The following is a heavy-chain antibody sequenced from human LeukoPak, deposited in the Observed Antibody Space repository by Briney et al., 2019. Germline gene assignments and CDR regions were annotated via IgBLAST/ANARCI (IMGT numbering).Heavy chain of an antibody. D-gene: IGHD6-13*01. Sequence: SETLSLTCAVYGGSFSGYYWSWIRQPPGKGLEWIGEINHSGSTNYNPSLKSRVTISVDTSKNQFSLKLSSVTAADTAVYYCARMGAAAVLLDYWGQGTLVTVSS. V-gene: IGHV4-34*01. CDR2: INHSGST. CDR3: ARMGAAAVLLDY. CDR1: GGSFSGYY. J-gene: IGHJ4*02.